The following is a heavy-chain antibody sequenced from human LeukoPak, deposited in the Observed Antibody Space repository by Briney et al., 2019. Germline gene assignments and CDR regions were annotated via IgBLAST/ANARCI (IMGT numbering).Heavy chain of an antibody. CDR3: ARDWNQTPFDY. CDR1: GFTFSSYG. J-gene: IGHJ4*02. CDR2: IRYDGSNK. Sequence: GGSLRLSCAASGFTFSSYGMHWVRQAPGKGLEWVAFIRYDGSNKYYADSVKGRFTISRDNAKNSLYLQMNSLRAEDTAVYYCARDWNQTPFDYWGQGTLVTVSS. D-gene: IGHD1-1*01. V-gene: IGHV3-30*02.